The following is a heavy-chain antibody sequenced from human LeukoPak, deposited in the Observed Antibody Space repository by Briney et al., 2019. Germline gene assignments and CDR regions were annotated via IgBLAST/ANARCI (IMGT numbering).Heavy chain of an antibody. D-gene: IGHD3-16*02. CDR2: IKQDGSEK. J-gene: IGHJ6*02. V-gene: IGHV3-7*01. CDR3: AGRMITFGGVIAPYYYGMDV. Sequence: GGSLRLSCAASGFTFSNYWMSWVRQAPGKGLEWVANIKQDGSEKYYVDSVKGRFTISRDNSKNTLYLQMNSLRAEDTAVYYCAGRMITFGGVIAPYYYGMDVWGQGTTVTVSS. CDR1: GFTFSNYW.